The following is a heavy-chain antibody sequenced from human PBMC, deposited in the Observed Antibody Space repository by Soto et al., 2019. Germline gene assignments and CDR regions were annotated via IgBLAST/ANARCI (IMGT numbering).Heavy chain of an antibody. Sequence: GGSLRLSCAASGFTFSSYAMHWVRQAPGKGLEWVAVISYDGSNKYYADSVKGRFTISRDNSKNTLYLQMNSLRAEDMAVYYCAREGLRFLAYYGMDVWGQGTTVTVSS. J-gene: IGHJ6*02. CDR2: ISYDGSNK. V-gene: IGHV3-30-3*01. CDR3: AREGLRFLAYYGMDV. CDR1: GFTFSSYA. D-gene: IGHD3-3*01.